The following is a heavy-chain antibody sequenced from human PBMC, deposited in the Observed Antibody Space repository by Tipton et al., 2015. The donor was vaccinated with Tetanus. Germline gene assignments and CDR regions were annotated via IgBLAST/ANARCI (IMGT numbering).Heavy chain of an antibody. D-gene: IGHD2-21*02. Sequence: SLRLSCAASGFTFDDYAMHWVRQAPGKGLEWVSGISWNSGTIGYADSVKGRFTISRDNAKNSLYLEMTNLTAEDTAIYYCARKGTAIPIDYWGQGTLVTVSS. CDR2: ISWNSGTI. CDR3: ARKGTAIPIDY. CDR1: GFTFDDYA. J-gene: IGHJ4*02. V-gene: IGHV3-9*01.